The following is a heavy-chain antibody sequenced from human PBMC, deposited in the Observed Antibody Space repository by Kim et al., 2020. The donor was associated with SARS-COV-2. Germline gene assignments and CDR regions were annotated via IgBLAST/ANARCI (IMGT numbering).Heavy chain of an antibody. J-gene: IGHJ6*02. CDR3: ASQVKEYYFGSGSYRYYGMDV. CDR1: GGSISSSSYY. V-gene: IGHV4-39*01. Sequence: SETLSLTCTVSGGSISSSSYYWGWIRQPPGQGLEWIGTIYYSGSTYYNPSLKSRVTISVATSKNQFSLKLSSVTAADPAVYYCASQVKEYYFGSGSYRYYGMDVLGPGNTVNVSS. D-gene: IGHD3-10*01. CDR2: IYYSGST.